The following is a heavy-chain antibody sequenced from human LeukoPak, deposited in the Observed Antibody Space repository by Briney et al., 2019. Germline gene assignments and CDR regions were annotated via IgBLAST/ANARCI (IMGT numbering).Heavy chain of an antibody. V-gene: IGHV3-23*01. CDR3: AGGGTDFDY. Sequence: GGSLRLSCAASGFSFSSFDMSWVRQAPGKGLEWVSAISGGAVNTDYADSVKGRFTISRDNSKNTLYLQMNTLRAEDTAVYYCAGGGTDFDYWGQGTLVTVSS. J-gene: IGHJ4*02. CDR2: ISGGAVNT. CDR1: GFSFSSFD. D-gene: IGHD1-1*01.